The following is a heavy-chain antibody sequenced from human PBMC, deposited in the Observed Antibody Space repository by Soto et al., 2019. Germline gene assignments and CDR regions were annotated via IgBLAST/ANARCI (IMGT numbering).Heavy chain of an antibody. CDR1: GFTFSYG. J-gene: IGHJ4*02. D-gene: IGHD2-2*01. CDR3: AKLVIGYCSSNTCDDY. CDR2: ISYDSSNK. Sequence: VQLLESGGGLIQPGGSLRLSCAASGFTFSYGIHWLRQAPGKGLEWVAYISYDSSNKFYGDSVKGRFNISRDNSKNTQCLQMNRLRAEDTAVYYCAKLVIGYCSSNTCDDYWGQGTLVAVSS. V-gene: IGHV3-30*18.